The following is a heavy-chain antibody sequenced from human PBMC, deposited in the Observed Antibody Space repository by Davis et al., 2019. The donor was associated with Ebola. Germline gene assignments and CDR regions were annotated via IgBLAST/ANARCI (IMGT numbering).Heavy chain of an antibody. D-gene: IGHD4-23*01. V-gene: IGHV4-34*01. Sequence: SETLSLTCAVYGGSFSGYYWSWIRQPPGKGLEWIGEINHSGSTNYNPSLKIRVTISVDTSKNQFSLKLSSVTAADTAVYYCARFPVVRGLYYFDYWGQGTLVTVSS. J-gene: IGHJ4*02. CDR3: ARFPVVRGLYYFDY. CDR2: INHSGST. CDR1: GGSFSGYY.